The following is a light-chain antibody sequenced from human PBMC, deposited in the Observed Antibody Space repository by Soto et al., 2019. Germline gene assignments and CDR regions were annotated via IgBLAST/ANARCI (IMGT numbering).Light chain of an antibody. Sequence: EIVLTQSPGTLSLSPGERATLSCRASQTINNKYLAWYQQEPGQAPRLLIHGVSIRATSIPDRISGSGSGTDFTLTISRLEAEDFAGYYCQLYSGSPCTCGQGTKVEIK. J-gene: IGKJ1*01. CDR1: QTINNKY. CDR3: QLYSGSPCT. V-gene: IGKV3-20*01. CDR2: GVS.